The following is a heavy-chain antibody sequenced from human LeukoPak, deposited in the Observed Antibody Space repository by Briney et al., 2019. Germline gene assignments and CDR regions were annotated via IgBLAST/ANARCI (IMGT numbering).Heavy chain of an antibody. D-gene: IGHD4-17*01. J-gene: IGHJ4*02. CDR3: ARGDYGDNDYYFDY. CDR2: ISGYNGNT. Sequence: ASVKVSCKASGYTFTTYNINWVRQAPGQGLEWMGWISGYNGNTNYAQKLQGRVTMTTDTSTSTAYMELRSLRSDDTAVYYCARGDYGDNDYYFDYWGQGTLVTVSS. V-gene: IGHV1-18*01. CDR1: GYTFTTYN.